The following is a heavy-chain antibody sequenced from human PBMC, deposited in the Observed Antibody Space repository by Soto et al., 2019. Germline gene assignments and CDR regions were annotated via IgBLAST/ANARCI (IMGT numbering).Heavy chain of an antibody. V-gene: IGHV2-5*02. D-gene: IGHD6-19*01. Sequence: QITLKESGPTLVKPTQTLTLTCTFSGFSLSTSGVGVGWIRQPPGKALASLALIYWDDDKRYSPSLKSRLTITKDPSKNQVVLTMSNMDPVDTATDCGAHRREAVAGKEFDYWGQGTLVTVSS. CDR2: IYWDDDK. CDR3: AHRREAVAGKEFDY. CDR1: GFSLSTSGVG. J-gene: IGHJ4*02.